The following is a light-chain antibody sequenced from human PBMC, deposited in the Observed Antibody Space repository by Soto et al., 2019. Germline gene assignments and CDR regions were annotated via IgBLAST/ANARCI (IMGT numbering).Light chain of an antibody. Sequence: DIQMTQSPSSLSASVGDRVTITCQASQDISNYLNWYQQKPGKAPKLLSYDASNLETGVPSRFSGSGSGTDFTFTISSLQPEDVATYYCQKYDNVPLTFGGGTKVE. CDR1: QDISNY. V-gene: IGKV1-33*01. J-gene: IGKJ4*01. CDR3: QKYDNVPLT. CDR2: DAS.